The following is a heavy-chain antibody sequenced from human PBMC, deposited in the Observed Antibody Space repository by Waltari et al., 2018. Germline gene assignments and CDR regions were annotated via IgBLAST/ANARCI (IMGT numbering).Heavy chain of an antibody. V-gene: IGHV4-4*02. Sequence: QVQLQESGPGLVKPSGTLSLTCAVSGGSISSSNWWSWVRQPPGKGLEWIGEIYHSGSTNYNPSLKSRVTISVDKSKNQFSLKLSSVTAADTAVYYCAKDSYYDSSGYYYDYFDYWGQGTLVTVSS. CDR2: IYHSGST. D-gene: IGHD3-22*01. J-gene: IGHJ4*02. CDR1: GGSISSSNW. CDR3: AKDSYYDSSGYYYDYFDY.